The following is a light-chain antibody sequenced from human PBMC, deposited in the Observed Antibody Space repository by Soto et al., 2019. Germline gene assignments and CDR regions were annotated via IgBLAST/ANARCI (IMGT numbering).Light chain of an antibody. CDR2: GAS. CDR3: QQYNNWVVA. CDR1: QSVSSN. V-gene: IGKV3-15*01. Sequence: EIVMTQSPATLSVSPGERATLSCWASQSVSSNLAWYQHKPGQALSPLIYGASTRATGIPARFSGSGSGTEVTLTISSLPSEDFGVYYCQQYNNWVVAFGPGTKVDIK. J-gene: IGKJ3*01.